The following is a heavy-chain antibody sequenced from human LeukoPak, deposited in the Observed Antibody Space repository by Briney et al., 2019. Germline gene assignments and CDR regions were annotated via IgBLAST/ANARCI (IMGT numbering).Heavy chain of an antibody. Sequence: SETLSLTCTVPGGSISSYYWSWIRQPPGKGLEWIGYIYYSGSTNYNPSLKSRVTISVDTSKNQFSLKLSSVTAADTAVYYCARVRRACSSTSCYASYWYFDLWGRGTLVTVSS. J-gene: IGHJ2*01. CDR2: IYYSGST. CDR3: ARVRRACSSTSCYASYWYFDL. D-gene: IGHD2-2*01. V-gene: IGHV4-59*01. CDR1: GGSISSYY.